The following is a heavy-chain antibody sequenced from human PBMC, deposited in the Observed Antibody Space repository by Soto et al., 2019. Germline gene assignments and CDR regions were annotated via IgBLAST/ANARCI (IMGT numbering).Heavy chain of an antibody. Sequence: SETLSLTCSISGGSIGYYYWSWIRQPPGKGLEWIGYIYYSGSTTYNPSLKSRVTISVDTSKNKFSLKLRSVTAADTAVYYCAKWEGLGSDYYYYAMDVWGQGTTVTVSS. CDR1: GGSIGYYY. CDR3: AKWEGLGSDYYYYAMDV. D-gene: IGHD1-26*01. CDR2: IYYSGST. V-gene: IGHV4-59*12. J-gene: IGHJ6*02.